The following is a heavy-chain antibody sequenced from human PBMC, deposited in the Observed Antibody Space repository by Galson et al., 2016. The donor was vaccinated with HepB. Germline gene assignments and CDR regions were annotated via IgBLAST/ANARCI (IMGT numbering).Heavy chain of an antibody. CDR3: TTVLAKTYYYGSGSLLRGWRYYGMDV. Sequence: SLRLSCAASGFTFSNAWMSWVRQAPGKGLEWVGRIKSETDGGTTDYAAPVKGKFTISRDDSKNTLYLQMNSLKTADTAVYYCTTVLAKTYYYGSGSLLRGWRYYGMDVWGQGTTVTVSS. CDR1: GFTFSNAW. CDR2: IKSETDGGTT. D-gene: IGHD3-10*01. J-gene: IGHJ6*02. V-gene: IGHV3-15*01.